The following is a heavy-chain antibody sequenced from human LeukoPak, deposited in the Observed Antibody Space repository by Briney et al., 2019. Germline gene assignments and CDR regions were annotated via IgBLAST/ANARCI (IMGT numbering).Heavy chain of an antibody. CDR1: GFTFSSYG. Sequence: GSLRLSFAASGFTFSSYGMHWVRQAPGKGLEGVAFIRYDGSNKYYADSVKGRFTISRDNSKNTLYLQMNSLRAEDTAVYYCAKDPHYDMVAVSDYWGQGTLVTVSS. CDR3: AKDPHYDMVAVSDY. D-gene: IGHD3-9*01. CDR2: IRYDGSNK. J-gene: IGHJ4*02. V-gene: IGHV3-30*02.